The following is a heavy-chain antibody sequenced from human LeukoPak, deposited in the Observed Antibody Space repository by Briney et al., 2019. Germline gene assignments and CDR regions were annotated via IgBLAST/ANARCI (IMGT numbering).Heavy chain of an antibody. CDR3: ARKAEGARQGDAFDI. CDR1: GYTFTSYY. CDR2: INPSGGST. J-gene: IGHJ3*02. V-gene: IGHV1-46*01. D-gene: IGHD6-6*01. Sequence: ASVKVSCKASGYTFTSYYMHWVRQAPGQGLEWMGIINPSGGSTSYAQKFQGRVTMTRDTSTSTVYMELSSLGSEDTAVYYCARKAEGARQGDAFDIWGQGTMVTVSS.